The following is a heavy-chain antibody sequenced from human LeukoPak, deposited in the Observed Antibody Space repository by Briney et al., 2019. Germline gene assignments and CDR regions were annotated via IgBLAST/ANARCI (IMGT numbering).Heavy chain of an antibody. Sequence: GGSLRLSCAVSGFTFRSYEMNWVRQAPGMGLESVSAISGSGGYTYYADSVKGRFTISRDNSKNTLYLQMNSLRADDTAIYYCAKAEGKNPTGGRWLDWGQGTLVTVSS. V-gene: IGHV3-23*01. J-gene: IGHJ4*02. D-gene: IGHD6-19*01. CDR1: GFTFRSYE. CDR3: AKAEGKNPTGGRWLD. CDR2: ISGSGGYT.